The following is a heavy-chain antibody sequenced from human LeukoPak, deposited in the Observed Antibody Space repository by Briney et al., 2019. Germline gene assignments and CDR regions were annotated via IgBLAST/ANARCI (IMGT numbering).Heavy chain of an antibody. CDR2: IYYSGST. CDR1: GGSISSYY. V-gene: IGHV4-59*08. CDR3: ARVRFPYYYDA. Sequence: SETLSLTCTVSGGSISSYYWSWIRQPPGKGLEWIGYIYYSGSTNYNPSLKSRVTILVDTSKNQFSLKLNSVMAADTAVYYCARVRFPYYYDAWGQGTLVTVSS. D-gene: IGHD3-22*01. J-gene: IGHJ5*02.